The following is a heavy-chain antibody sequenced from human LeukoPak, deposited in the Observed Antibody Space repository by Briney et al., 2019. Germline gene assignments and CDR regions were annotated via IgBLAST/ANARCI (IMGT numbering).Heavy chain of an antibody. D-gene: IGHD6-19*01. CDR1: GFTFSSYA. V-gene: IGHV3-23*01. CDR2: ISGSGGST. Sequence: GGSLRLSCAASGFTFSSYAMSWVRQAPGKGLEWVSAISGSGGSTYYADSVKGRFTISRDNSKNTLYQQMNSLRAEDTAVYYCACGYSSGWYGPFDYWGQGTLVTVSS. CDR3: ACGYSSGWYGPFDY. J-gene: IGHJ4*02.